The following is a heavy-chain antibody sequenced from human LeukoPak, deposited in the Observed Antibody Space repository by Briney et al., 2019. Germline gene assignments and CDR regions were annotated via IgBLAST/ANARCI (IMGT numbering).Heavy chain of an antibody. CDR3: ARGSPPYYYDSSGYST. J-gene: IGHJ5*02. V-gene: IGHV1-69*13. D-gene: IGHD3-22*01. CDR1: GGTFSSYA. Sequence: ASVKVSCKASGGTFSSYAISWVRQAPGQGLEWMGGIIPIFGTANYAQKFQGRVTITADESTSTAYMELSSLRSEDTAVYYCARGSPPYYYDSSGYSTWGQGTLVTVSS. CDR2: IIPIFGTA.